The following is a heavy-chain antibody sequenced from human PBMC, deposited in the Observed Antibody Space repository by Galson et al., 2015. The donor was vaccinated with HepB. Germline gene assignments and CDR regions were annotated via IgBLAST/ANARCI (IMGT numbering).Heavy chain of an antibody. Sequence: SLRLSCAATGFTFSSYWMSWVRQAPGKGLEWVANIKQDGSEKYYVDSVEGRFTISRDNAKNSLYLQMNSLRAEDTAVYYCARDIVVVPAALEYYFDYWGQGTLVTVSS. D-gene: IGHD2-2*01. CDR2: IKQDGSEK. CDR1: GFTFSSYW. CDR3: ARDIVVVPAALEYYFDY. J-gene: IGHJ4*02. V-gene: IGHV3-7*03.